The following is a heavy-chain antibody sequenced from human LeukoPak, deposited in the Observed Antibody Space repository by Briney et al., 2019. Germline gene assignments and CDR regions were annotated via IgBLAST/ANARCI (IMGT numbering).Heavy chain of an antibody. CDR1: GFTFTSYA. J-gene: IGHJ3*02. Sequence: GGSLRLSCAASGFTFTSYALHWVRQAPGKGPEWVSIISYDGSNKYYADSVKGRFTISRDNAQNSLYLQMNSLRAEDTAVYYCARQAWQLNAFDIWGQGTMVTVSS. D-gene: IGHD6-6*01. CDR2: ISYDGSNK. V-gene: IGHV3-30*07. CDR3: ARQAWQLNAFDI.